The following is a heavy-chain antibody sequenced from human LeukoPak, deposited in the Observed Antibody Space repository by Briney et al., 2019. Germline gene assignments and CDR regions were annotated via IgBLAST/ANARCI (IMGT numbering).Heavy chain of an antibody. V-gene: IGHV3-23*01. CDR1: GFTFSSYA. J-gene: IGHJ4*02. CDR2: ISNSGDRT. D-gene: IGHD1-26*01. Sequence: GGSLRLSCAASGFTFSSYAMNWVRQAPGKGLEWVSTISNSGDRTYYADSVKGRFTISRDNSRNTLYLQMNSLRTEDTAVYYCAKDFVPRGGSYFPGFDYWGQGTLVIVSS. CDR3: AKDFVPRGGSYFPGFDY.